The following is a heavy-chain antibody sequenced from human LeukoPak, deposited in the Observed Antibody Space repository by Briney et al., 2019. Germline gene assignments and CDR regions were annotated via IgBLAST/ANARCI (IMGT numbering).Heavy chain of an antibody. Sequence: PGGSLRLSCAASGFTFSSYWMSWVRQAPGKGLEWVANIKQDGSEKYYVDSVKGRFTISRDNAKNSLYLQMNSLRAEDTAVYYCAKPYYYDSSGYFDYWGQGTLVTVSS. V-gene: IGHV3-7*03. CDR3: AKPYYYDSSGYFDY. J-gene: IGHJ4*02. D-gene: IGHD3-22*01. CDR1: GFTFSSYW. CDR2: IKQDGSEK.